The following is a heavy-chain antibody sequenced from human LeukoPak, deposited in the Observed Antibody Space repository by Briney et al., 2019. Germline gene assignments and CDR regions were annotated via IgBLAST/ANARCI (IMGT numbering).Heavy chain of an antibody. Sequence: GGSLRLSCAASGFIFSNYGMSWVRQAPGKGLEWGSAISGSGGSTYYADSVKGRFTISRDNSKNTLYLQMNSLRAEDTAVYYCAKDLGAVAGPYYYYGMDVWGQGTTVTVSS. V-gene: IGHV3-23*01. CDR3: AKDLGAVAGPYYYYGMDV. J-gene: IGHJ6*02. CDR1: GFIFSNYG. CDR2: ISGSGGST. D-gene: IGHD6-19*01.